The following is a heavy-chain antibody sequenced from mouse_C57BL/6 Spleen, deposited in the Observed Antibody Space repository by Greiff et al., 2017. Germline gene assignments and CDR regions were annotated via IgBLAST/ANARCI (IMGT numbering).Heavy chain of an antibody. Sequence: EVQLQQSGPVLVKPGASVKMSCKASGYTFTDYYMNWVQQSHGKSLEWIGVINPYNGGTSYNQKFKVKATLTVDKSSSTAYMELNSLTSEDSAVYYCARGDYGLDYWGQGTTLTVSS. CDR1: GYTFTDYY. D-gene: IGHD1-1*02. CDR3: ARGDYGLDY. CDR2: INPYNGGT. J-gene: IGHJ2*01. V-gene: IGHV1-19*01.